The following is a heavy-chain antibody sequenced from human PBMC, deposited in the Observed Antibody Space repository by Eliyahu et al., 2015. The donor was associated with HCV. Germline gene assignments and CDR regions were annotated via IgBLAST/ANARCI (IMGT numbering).Heavy chain of an antibody. CDR2: IWHDGSNK. V-gene: IGHV3-33*01. J-gene: IGHJ4*02. CDR3: ARSFRDSIWGDYRPCPDY. D-gene: IGHD3-16*02. Sequence: QVHLVESGGGVVQPGRSLRLSCAASGFTFXNXAMHWVRQAPGKGLEWVAVIWHDGSNKYYADSVKGRFTISRDNSKNTQYLQMNSLRADDSAVYYCARSFRDSIWGDYRPCPDYWGQGTLVTVSS. CDR1: GFTFXNXA.